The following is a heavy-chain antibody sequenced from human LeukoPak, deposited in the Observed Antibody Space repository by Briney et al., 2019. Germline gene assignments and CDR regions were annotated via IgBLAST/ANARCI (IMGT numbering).Heavy chain of an antibody. Sequence: QPGGSLRLSCAASGFTFDDYAMHWVRHAPGKGLEWVSLISGDGEYTYYADSVRGRFTISRDNSRNSLYLQMNSLRTEDSALYYCARPLLIHDWLSSTADYWGQGTLVTVSS. CDR2: ISGDGEYT. D-gene: IGHD3-9*01. V-gene: IGHV3-43*02. CDR3: ARPLLIHDWLSSTADY. J-gene: IGHJ4*02. CDR1: GFTFDDYA.